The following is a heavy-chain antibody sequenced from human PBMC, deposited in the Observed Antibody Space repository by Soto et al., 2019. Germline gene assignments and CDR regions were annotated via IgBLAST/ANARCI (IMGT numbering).Heavy chain of an antibody. CDR2: ITDSGGNT. J-gene: IGHJ4*02. CDR1: GFTFNNYA. V-gene: IGHV3-23*01. CDR3: AKDLRGRLWFGDSLEY. Sequence: EVHLLESGGGLVQPGGSLRLSCAASGFTFNNYAMSWVRQAPGKGLEWVSAITDSGGNTYYADSVKGRFTISRDNSKNTLYLQMKSLRADDTAVYYCAKDLRGRLWFGDSLEYWGQGTLVTVSS. D-gene: IGHD3-10*01.